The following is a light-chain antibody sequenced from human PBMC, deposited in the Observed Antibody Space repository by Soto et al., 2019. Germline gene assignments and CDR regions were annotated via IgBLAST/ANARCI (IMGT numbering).Light chain of an antibody. J-gene: IGKJ1*01. V-gene: IGKV3-20*01. CDR3: QQYGSSPT. Sequence: EVVMTQSPATLSVSPGERATLSCRASQSVANNLAWYQQKPGQAPRLLIYGASSRATGIPDRFSGSGSGTDFTLTISRLEPEDFAVYYCQQYGSSPTFGQGTKVDI. CDR1: QSVANN. CDR2: GAS.